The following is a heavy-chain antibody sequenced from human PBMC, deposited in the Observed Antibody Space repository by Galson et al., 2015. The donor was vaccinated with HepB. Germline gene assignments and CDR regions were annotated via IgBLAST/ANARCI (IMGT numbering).Heavy chain of an antibody. CDR2: IKSKTDGGTT. Sequence: SLRLSCAASGFTFSNAWMNWVRQAPGKGLEWVGRIKSKTDGGTTDYAAPVKGRFTISRDDSKNTLYLQMNSLKTEDTAVYYCTTFTEYYYDSSGYPTGFQHWGQGTLVTVSS. CDR1: GFTFSNAW. J-gene: IGHJ1*01. V-gene: IGHV3-15*07. D-gene: IGHD3-22*01. CDR3: TTFTEYYYDSSGYPTGFQH.